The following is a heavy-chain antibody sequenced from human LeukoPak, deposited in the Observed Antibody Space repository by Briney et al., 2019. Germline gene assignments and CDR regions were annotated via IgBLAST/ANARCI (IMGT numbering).Heavy chain of an antibody. Sequence: GGSLRLSCAASGFTFSSFGMHWVRQAPGKGLEWVTVTSYDGNEKYYADSVKGRFTIPRDNSKNTVYLQMNSLRAEDTAVYYCATGGTRAATGRMGFWGQGTLVTVSS. V-gene: IGHV3-30*03. CDR3: ATGGTRAATGRMGF. CDR1: GFTFSSFG. CDR2: TSYDGNEK. J-gene: IGHJ4*02. D-gene: IGHD6-25*01.